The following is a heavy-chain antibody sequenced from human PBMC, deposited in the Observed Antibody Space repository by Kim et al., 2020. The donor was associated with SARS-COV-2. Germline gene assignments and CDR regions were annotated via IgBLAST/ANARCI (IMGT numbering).Heavy chain of an antibody. J-gene: IGHJ4*02. V-gene: IGHV3-30*04. CDR2: ISYDGSNK. Sequence: GGSLRLSCAASGFTFSSYAMHWVRQAPGKGLEWVAVISYDGSNKYYADSVKGRFTISRDNSKNTLYLQMNSLRAEDTAVYYCARDGGYFDHWGQGTLVTVSS. CDR1: GFTFSSYA. D-gene: IGHD5-12*01. CDR3: ARDGGYFDH.